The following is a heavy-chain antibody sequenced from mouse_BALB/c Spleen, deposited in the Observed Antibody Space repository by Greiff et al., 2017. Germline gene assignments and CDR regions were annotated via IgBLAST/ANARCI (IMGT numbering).Heavy chain of an antibody. J-gene: IGHJ4*01. CDR2: IDTSDSYT. CDR3: ARRYDGGNAMDY. D-gene: IGHD2-14*01. Sequence: QVQLQQPGAELVMPGASVKMSCKASGYTFTDYWMHWVKQRPGQGLEWIGAIDTSDSYTNYNEKFKGKATLTADTSSSTAYMQLSSLTSEDSAVYFCARRYDGGNAMDYWGQGTSVTVSS. CDR1: GYTFTDYW. V-gene: IGHV1-69*01.